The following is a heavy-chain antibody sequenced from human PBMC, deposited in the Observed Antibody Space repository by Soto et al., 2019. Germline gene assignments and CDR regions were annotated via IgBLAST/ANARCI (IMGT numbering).Heavy chain of an antibody. D-gene: IGHD2-15*01. Sequence: ASVKVACKASGYTFTSFDINWVRQATGQGLEWLGWMNPNSGNTGYAQKFQGRVTMTRNTSITTAYMELSSLRSEDTAVYYCARDREDCSGGSCYSVAAALNWFDPWGQGTLVTVSS. CDR1: GYTFTSFD. V-gene: IGHV1-8*01. CDR2: MNPNSGNT. CDR3: ARDREDCSGGSCYSVAAALNWFDP. J-gene: IGHJ5*02.